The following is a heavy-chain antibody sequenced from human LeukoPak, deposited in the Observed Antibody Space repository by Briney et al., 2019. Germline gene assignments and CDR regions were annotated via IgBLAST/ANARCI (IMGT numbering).Heavy chain of an antibody. V-gene: IGHV4-38-2*02. CDR3: ARRATTERGHSYGLDY. CDR1: DYSISSGYY. CDR2: MYHSGNT. D-gene: IGHD5-18*01. J-gene: IGHJ4*02. Sequence: SETLSLTCTVSDYSISSGYYWGWIRQPPGKGLEWIGSMYHSGNTYYNPSLKSRITISVDTSKNQFSLKLSSVTAADTAVYYCARRATTERGHSYGLDYWGQGTLVTVSS.